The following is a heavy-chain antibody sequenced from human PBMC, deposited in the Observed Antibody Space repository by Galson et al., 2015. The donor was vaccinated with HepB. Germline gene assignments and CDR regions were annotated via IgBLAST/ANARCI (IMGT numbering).Heavy chain of an antibody. CDR2: IYYSGST. CDR1: GGSFSGYY. Sequence: TLSLTCAVYGGSFSGYYWSWIRQHPGKGLEWIGYIYYSGSTYYNPSLKSRVTISVDTSKNQFSLKLSSVTAADTAVYYCARAHTIYEIDYWGQGTLVTVSS. V-gene: IGHV4-31*11. CDR3: ARAHTIYEIDY. D-gene: IGHD5/OR15-5a*01. J-gene: IGHJ4*02.